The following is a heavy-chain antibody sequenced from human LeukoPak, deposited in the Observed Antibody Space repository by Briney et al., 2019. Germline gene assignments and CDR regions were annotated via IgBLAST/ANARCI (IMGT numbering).Heavy chain of an antibody. CDR1: GGSFSGYY. J-gene: IGHJ6*02. CDR3: ARVNCSGGSCYWRGRFYYGMDV. V-gene: IGHV4-34*01. CDR2: INHSGST. D-gene: IGHD2-15*01. Sequence: SETLSLTCAVYGGSFSGYYWSWIRQPPGKGLEWIGEINHSGSTNYNPSLKSRVTISVDTSKNQFSLKLSSVTAADTAVYYCARVNCSGGSCYWRGRFYYGMDVWGQGTTVNVSS.